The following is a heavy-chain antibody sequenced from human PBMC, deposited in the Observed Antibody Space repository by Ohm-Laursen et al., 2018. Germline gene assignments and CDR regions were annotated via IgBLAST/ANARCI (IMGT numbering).Heavy chain of an antibody. CDR3: ARLNWNYYYGMDV. J-gene: IGHJ6*02. CDR1: GDSLNSYY. V-gene: IGHV4-59*07. CDR2: IYYSGST. Sequence: SDTLSLTCIVSGDSLNSYYWSWIRQPPGKGLEWIGYIYYSGSTNYNPSLKSRVAISVDTSKNQFSLKLSSVTAADTAVYYCARLNWNYYYGMDVWGQGTTVTVSS. D-gene: IGHD1-20*01.